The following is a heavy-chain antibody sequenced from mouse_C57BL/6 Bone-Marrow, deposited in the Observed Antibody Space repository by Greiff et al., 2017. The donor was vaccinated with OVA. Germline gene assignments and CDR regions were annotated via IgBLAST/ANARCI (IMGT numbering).Heavy chain of an antibody. CDR2: IDPSDSYT. Sequence: QVQLQQPGAELVMPGASVKLSCKASGYTFTSYWMHWVKQRPGQGLEWIGEIDPSDSYTNYNQTFKGKSTLTVDKSFSTAYMQLSILTHEDSAVYYCARENSYYYGREGSFDYWGQGTTLTVSS. J-gene: IGHJ2*01. V-gene: IGHV1-69*01. CDR3: ARENSYYYGREGSFDY. D-gene: IGHD1-1*01. CDR1: GYTFTSYW.